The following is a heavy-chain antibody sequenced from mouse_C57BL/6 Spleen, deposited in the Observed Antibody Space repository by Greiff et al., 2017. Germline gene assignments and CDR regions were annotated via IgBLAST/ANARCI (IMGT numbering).Heavy chain of an antibody. CDR2: IDPSDSYT. J-gene: IGHJ3*01. CDR3: ARSDYGSSYEAY. CDR1: GYTFTSYW. V-gene: IGHV1-59*01. D-gene: IGHD1-1*01. Sequence: QVQLKQPGAELVRPGTSVKLSCKASGYTFTSYWMHWVKQRPGQGLEWIGVIDPSDSYTNSNQKFKGKATLTVDTSSSTAYMQLSSLTSEDSAVYYCARSDYGSSYEAYWGQGTLVTVSA.